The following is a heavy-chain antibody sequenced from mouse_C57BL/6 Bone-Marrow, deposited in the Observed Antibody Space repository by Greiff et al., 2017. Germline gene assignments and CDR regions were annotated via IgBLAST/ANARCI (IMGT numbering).Heavy chain of an antibody. D-gene: IGHD2-4*01. CDR2: ISSGGSYT. CDR3: ARIYYDYLDY. V-gene: IGHV5-6*01. Sequence: EVKLMESGGDLVKPGGSLKLSCAASGFTFSSYGMSWVRQTPDKRLEWVATISSGGSYTYYPDSVKGRFTISRDNAKNTLYLQMSSLKSEDTAMYYCARIYYDYLDYWGQGTTLTVSS. CDR1: GFTFSSYG. J-gene: IGHJ2*01.